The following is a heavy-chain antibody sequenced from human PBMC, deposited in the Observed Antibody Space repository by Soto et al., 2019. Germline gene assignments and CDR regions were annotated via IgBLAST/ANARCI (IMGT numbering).Heavy chain of an antibody. Sequence: QVQLVQSGAEVKKPGASVKVSCKASGYTFTTYAIHWLRQAPGQRLEWMGWINVGNGNTKYSQNVQGRVTITRDTSASTAYMELSSLRSEDTAFYYCARALRLTGDAFDIWGQGTMVTVSS. CDR2: INVGNGNT. CDR1: GYTFTTYA. CDR3: ARALRLTGDAFDI. D-gene: IGHD7-27*01. J-gene: IGHJ3*02. V-gene: IGHV1-3*01.